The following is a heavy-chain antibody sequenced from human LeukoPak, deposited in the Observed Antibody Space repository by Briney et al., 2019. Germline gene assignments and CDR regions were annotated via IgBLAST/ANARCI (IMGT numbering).Heavy chain of an antibody. Sequence: SETLSLTCAVYGGSFSGYYWSWIRQPPGKGLEWIGEINHSGSTNYNPSLKSRVTISVDTSKNQFSLKLSSVTAADTAVYYCAREWILVVPAANDAFDIWGQGTVVTVSS. D-gene: IGHD2-2*01. CDR1: GGSFSGYY. CDR2: INHSGST. CDR3: AREWILVVPAANDAFDI. J-gene: IGHJ3*02. V-gene: IGHV4-34*01.